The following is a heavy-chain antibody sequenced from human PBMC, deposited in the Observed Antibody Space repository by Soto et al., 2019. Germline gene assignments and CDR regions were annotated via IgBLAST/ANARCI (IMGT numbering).Heavy chain of an antibody. Sequence: QVQLVQSGAEVKKPGSSVKVSCKTSGVSFNNNGIGLVRQAPGHGLEWMGGVSHPFRTSNYARKFQSRISITADASTGTVNIELSSLTSEDTAQYYCARVIYYGSGSYSPYGMDVWGQGTTVTVSS. V-gene: IGHV1-69*01. CDR2: VSHPFRTS. CDR1: GVSFNNNG. J-gene: IGHJ6*02. D-gene: IGHD3-10*01. CDR3: ARVIYYGSGSYSPYGMDV.